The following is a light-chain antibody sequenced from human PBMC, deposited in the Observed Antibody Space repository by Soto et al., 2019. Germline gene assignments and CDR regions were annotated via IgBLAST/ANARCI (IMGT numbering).Light chain of an antibody. Sequence: QSVLTQPPSVSGAPGQRVTISCTGSSSNIGAGYDVHWYQQLPGTAHNLLIYGNSNRPSGVPDRFSGSKSGTSASLAITGLQAEDEADYYCQSYDSSLSALFGGGTKLTVL. CDR3: QSYDSSLSAL. V-gene: IGLV1-40*01. CDR1: SSNIGAGYD. J-gene: IGLJ3*02. CDR2: GNS.